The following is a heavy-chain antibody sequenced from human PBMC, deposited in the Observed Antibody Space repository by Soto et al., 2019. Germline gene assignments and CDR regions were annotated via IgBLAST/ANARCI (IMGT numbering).Heavy chain of an antibody. V-gene: IGHV3-48*01. CDR2: IGSSSGTT. Sequence: GGSLRLSCAASGFTFSSYSMNWVRQAPGKGLEWVSYIGSSSGTTYYADSVKGRFTISRDNSKNTLYLQMNSLRAEDTAVYYCAKNPGYYYDSTGYHFDYWGQGTLVTVSS. D-gene: IGHD3-22*01. CDR3: AKNPGYYYDSTGYHFDY. J-gene: IGHJ4*02. CDR1: GFTFSSYS.